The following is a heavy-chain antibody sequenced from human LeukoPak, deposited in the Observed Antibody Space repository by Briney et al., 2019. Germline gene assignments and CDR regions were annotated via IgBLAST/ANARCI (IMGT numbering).Heavy chain of an antibody. CDR2: IYPGDSDT. CDR1: EYSFTTYW. V-gene: IGHV5-51*01. J-gene: IGHJ4*02. CDR3: ARLRDRRDGYNYLHY. Sequence: GESLKISCKGSEYSFTTYWIGWVRQMPGKGLEWMGIIYPGDSDTRYSPSFQGQVTISADKSISTAYLQWSSLKASDTAMYYCARLRDRRDGYNYLHYWGQGTLVTVSS. D-gene: IGHD5-24*01.